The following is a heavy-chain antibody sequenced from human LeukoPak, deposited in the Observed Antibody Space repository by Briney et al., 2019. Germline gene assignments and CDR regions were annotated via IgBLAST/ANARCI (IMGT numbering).Heavy chain of an antibody. CDR2: IYPGDSDT. J-gene: IGHJ4*02. CDR1: GYSFTSYW. Sequence: GESLKISCKGSGYSFTSYWIAWVRQMPGKGPEWMGIIYPGDSDTRYSPSFQGQVTISADRSISTAHLQWSSLKASDTAMYYCARQTASAGNIDYWGQGTLVTVSS. CDR3: ARQTASAGNIDY. V-gene: IGHV5-51*01. D-gene: IGHD6-25*01.